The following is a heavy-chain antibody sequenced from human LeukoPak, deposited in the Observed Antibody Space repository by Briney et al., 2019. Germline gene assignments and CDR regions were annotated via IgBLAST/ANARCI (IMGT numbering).Heavy chain of an antibody. V-gene: IGHV3-53*01. CDR1: GFTVSSNY. Sequence: GGSLRLSCAASGFTVSSNYMSWVRKAPGKGRKWVSVIYTGGSTYYADSVKGRFTISRDNSKNTLYLQMNSLRAEDTAVYYCAKDGYGDYHFDYWGQGTLVTVSP. CDR3: AKDGYGDYHFDY. D-gene: IGHD4-17*01. CDR2: IYTGGST. J-gene: IGHJ4*02.